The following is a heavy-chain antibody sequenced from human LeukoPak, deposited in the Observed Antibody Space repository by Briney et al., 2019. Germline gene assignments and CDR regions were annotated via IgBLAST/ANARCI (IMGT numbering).Heavy chain of an antibody. CDR1: GFTFRSYW. CDR2: IKQDGSEK. V-gene: IGHV3-7*03. Sequence: GGSLRLSCAASGFTFRSYWMRWIRQAPGKGLEWVANIKQDGSEKNYVDSVKGRFTISRDNAKNSLYLQMNSLRAEDTAVYYCASGLELDYWGQGTLVTVSS. J-gene: IGHJ4*02. CDR3: ASGLELDY.